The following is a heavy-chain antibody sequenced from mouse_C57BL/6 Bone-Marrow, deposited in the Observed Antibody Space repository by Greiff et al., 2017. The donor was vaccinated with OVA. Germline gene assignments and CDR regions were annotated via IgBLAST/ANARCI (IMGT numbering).Heavy chain of an antibody. J-gene: IGHJ4*01. CDR2: IYPRSGNT. CDR1: GYTFTSYG. D-gene: IGHD2-5*01. CDR3: ARRGLSCYYSNWAAMDY. Sequence: VQLQESGAELARPGASVKLSCKASGYTFTSYGISWVKQRTGQGLEWIGEIYPRSGNTYYNEKFKGKATLTADKSSSTAYMELRSLTSEDSAVYFCARRGLSCYYSNWAAMDYWGQGTSVTVSS. V-gene: IGHV1-81*01.